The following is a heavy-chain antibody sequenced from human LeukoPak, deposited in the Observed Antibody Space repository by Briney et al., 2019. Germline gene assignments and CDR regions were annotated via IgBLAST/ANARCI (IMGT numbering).Heavy chain of an antibody. CDR2: ISYDGSKK. V-gene: IGHV3-30-3*01. CDR1: GFTFSNYA. J-gene: IGHJ6*02. Sequence: GGSLRLSCAASGFTFSNYAMHWVRQAPGKGLEWVAFISYDGSKKYYADSVKGRFTISRDNSKNTLYLQMNSLRAEDTAVYYCAKDLGYGDYGYYYYYGMDVWGQGTTVTVSS. CDR3: AKDLGYGDYGYYYYYGMDV. D-gene: IGHD4-17*01.